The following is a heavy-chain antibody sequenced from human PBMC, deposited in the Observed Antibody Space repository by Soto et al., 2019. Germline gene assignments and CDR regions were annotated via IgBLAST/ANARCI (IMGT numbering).Heavy chain of an antibody. Sequence: QVQLQESGPGLVKPSQTLSLICTVSGGCISSGGYYWSWIRQRPGKGLEWIGYIYNSGSTYYSSSLKSRLNISGDTSKNQFSLKLSSVTAAHSAVYYCARAKGRSFFDYWGQGTLVTVSS. J-gene: IGHJ4*02. D-gene: IGHD3-10*01. CDR2: IYNSGST. V-gene: IGHV4-31*03. CDR3: ARAKGRSFFDY. CDR1: GGCISSGGYY.